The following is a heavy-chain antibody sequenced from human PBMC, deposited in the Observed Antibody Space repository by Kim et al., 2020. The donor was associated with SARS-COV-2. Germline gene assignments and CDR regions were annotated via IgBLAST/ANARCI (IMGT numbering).Heavy chain of an antibody. CDR2: ST. Sequence: STYDNPSLKSRGTVSVDTSKNQFSLKLSSVTAADTAVYYCANRVVAGKVYWGQGTLVTVSS. D-gene: IGHD6-19*01. CDR3: ANRVVAGKVY. V-gene: IGHV4-39*07. J-gene: IGHJ4*02.